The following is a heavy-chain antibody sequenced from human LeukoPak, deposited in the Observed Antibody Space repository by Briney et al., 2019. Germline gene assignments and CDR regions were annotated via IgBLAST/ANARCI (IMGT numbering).Heavy chain of an antibody. V-gene: IGHV3-7*03. CDR2: INEDGGEK. J-gene: IGHJ4*02. Sequence: PGGSLRLSCVASGFTFSTYWMAWVRQAPGKGLEWMANINEDGGEKNYVDSVKGRFTISRDNAKNSLYLQMNSLRAEDTAVYYCARTSGYEYYFDYWGQGTLVTVSS. CDR3: ARTSGYEYYFDY. CDR1: GFTFSTYW. D-gene: IGHD3-22*01.